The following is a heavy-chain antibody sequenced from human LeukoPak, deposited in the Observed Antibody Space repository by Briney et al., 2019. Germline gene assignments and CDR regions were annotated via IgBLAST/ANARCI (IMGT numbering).Heavy chain of an antibody. CDR2: IYHSGST. J-gene: IGHJ4*02. CDR1: GYSISSGYY. V-gene: IGHV4-38-2*02. CDR3: ARSKGDYVFDY. D-gene: IGHD4-17*01. Sequence: SETLSLTCTVSGYSISSGYYWGWIRQPPGKGLEWIGSIYHSGSTYYNPSLKSRVTISVDTSKNQFSLKLSSVTAADTAVYYCARSKGDYVFDYWGQGTLVIVSS.